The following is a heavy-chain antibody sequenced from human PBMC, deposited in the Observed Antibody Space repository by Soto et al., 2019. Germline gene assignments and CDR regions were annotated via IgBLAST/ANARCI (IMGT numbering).Heavy chain of an antibody. J-gene: IGHJ6*02. CDR3: ARRPTTSPAYYYYGMDV. CDR1: GYTFTSYG. CDR2: INAGNGNT. Sequence: ASVKVSCKASGYTFTSYGISWVRQAPGQRLEWMGWINAGNGNTKYSQKFQGRVTITRDTSASTAYMELSSLRSEDTAVYYCARRPTTSPAYYYYGMDVWGQGTTVTVSS. D-gene: IGHD1-26*01. V-gene: IGHV1-3*01.